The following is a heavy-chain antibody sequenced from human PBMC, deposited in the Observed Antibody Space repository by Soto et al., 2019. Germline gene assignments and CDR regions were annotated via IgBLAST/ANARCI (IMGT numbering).Heavy chain of an antibody. Sequence: EVQLLESGGGLVQPGGSLRLSCAASGFTFSSYAMSWVRQAPGKGLEWVSAISGSGGSTYYADSVKGRFTISRDNSKNTLYLQMNSLRADDTAVYYCATSGYSSSWYSGEDDAFDIWGQGTMVTVSS. D-gene: IGHD6-13*01. J-gene: IGHJ3*02. V-gene: IGHV3-23*01. CDR1: GFTFSSYA. CDR2: ISGSGGST. CDR3: ATSGYSSSWYSGEDDAFDI.